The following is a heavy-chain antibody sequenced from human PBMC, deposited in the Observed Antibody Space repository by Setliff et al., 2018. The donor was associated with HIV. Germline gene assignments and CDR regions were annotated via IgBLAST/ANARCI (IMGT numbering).Heavy chain of an antibody. J-gene: IGHJ3*02. V-gene: IGHV1-69*13. D-gene: IGHD2-2*01. CDR3: ARSRDIVVVPAAPRGAFDI. Sequence: ASVKVSCKASGGTFSSYAIRWVRQAPGQGLEWMGGIIPIFGTANYAQKFQGRVTITADESTSTAYMELSSLRSEDTAVYYCARSRDIVVVPAAPRGAFDIWGQGTMVTVSS. CDR2: IIPIFGTA. CDR1: GGTFSSYA.